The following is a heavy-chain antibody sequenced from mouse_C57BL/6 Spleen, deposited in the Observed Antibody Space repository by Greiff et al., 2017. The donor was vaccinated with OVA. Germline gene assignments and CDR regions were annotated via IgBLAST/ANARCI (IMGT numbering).Heavy chain of an antibody. CDR1: GYTFTSYG. V-gene: IGHV1-81*01. CDR2: IYPRSGNT. Sequence: QVQLKQSGAELVRPGASVKLSCKASGYTFTSYGISWVKQRTGQGLEWIGEIYPRSGNTYYNEKFKGKATLTADKSSSTAYMELRSLTSEDSAVYCCARYYYGSSYAMDYWGQGTSVTVSS. J-gene: IGHJ4*01. CDR3: ARYYYGSSYAMDY. D-gene: IGHD1-1*01.